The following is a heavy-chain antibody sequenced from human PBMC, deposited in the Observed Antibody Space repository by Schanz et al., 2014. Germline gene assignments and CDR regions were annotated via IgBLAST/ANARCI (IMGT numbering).Heavy chain of an antibody. Sequence: QVQLQETGPGLVKPSETLSLTCTVSGGSMSSYYWTWIRQPPGKGLEWIGYIYYSGSTNYNPSLRSRVPISVDTPKTQFSLKLSSVTAADTAVYYCARQILIGAFDIWGQGTMVTVSS. J-gene: IGHJ3*02. D-gene: IGHD3-9*01. CDR2: IYYSGST. V-gene: IGHV4-59*08. CDR1: GGSMSSYY. CDR3: ARQILIGAFDI.